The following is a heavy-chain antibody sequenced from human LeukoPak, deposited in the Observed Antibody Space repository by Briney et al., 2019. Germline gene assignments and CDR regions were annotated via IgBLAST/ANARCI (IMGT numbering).Heavy chain of an antibody. J-gene: IGHJ4*02. D-gene: IGHD1-14*01. CDR2: IWNDGSNK. CDR3: ARASGVLDY. V-gene: IGHV3-33*01. Sequence: GGSLRLSCAASGFTFSTYGMHWVRQAPGKGLEWVAVIWNDGSNKYYADSVKGRFTISRDNSKNTLYLQMNSLRAEDTGVYYCARASGVLDYWGQGTLVTVSS. CDR1: GFTFSTYG.